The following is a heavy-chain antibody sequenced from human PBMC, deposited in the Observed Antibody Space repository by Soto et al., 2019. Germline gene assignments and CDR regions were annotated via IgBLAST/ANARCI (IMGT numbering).Heavy chain of an antibody. D-gene: IGHD2-15*01. CDR3: AREASAVVSLDY. Sequence: ASVKVSCKASGFTLTNYYIHWLRQTPGQGLEWLGWINPNSGDTIYAQKFQDRVTMTCDTSVSTAYLELSSLSSDDTALYYCAREASAVVSLDYWGQGTLVTVSS. CDR1: GFTLTNYY. J-gene: IGHJ4*02. V-gene: IGHV1-2*02. CDR2: INPNSGDT.